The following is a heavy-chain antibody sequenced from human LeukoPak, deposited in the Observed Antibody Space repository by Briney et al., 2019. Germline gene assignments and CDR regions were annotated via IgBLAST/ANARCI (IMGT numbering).Heavy chain of an antibody. V-gene: IGHV3-23*01. CDR3: AKLAINYYDSSGYTFDY. J-gene: IGHJ4*02. CDR2: ISGNGAIT. CDR1: GLTFIIYA. Sequence: GRSLRLSYAASGLTFIIYAISWVGQAPGKHRHLVSSISGNGAITYYADSVKGRFTICRDNSKNTLYLQMNSLRAEDTAVYYCAKLAINYYDSSGYTFDYWGQGTLVTVSS. D-gene: IGHD3-22*01.